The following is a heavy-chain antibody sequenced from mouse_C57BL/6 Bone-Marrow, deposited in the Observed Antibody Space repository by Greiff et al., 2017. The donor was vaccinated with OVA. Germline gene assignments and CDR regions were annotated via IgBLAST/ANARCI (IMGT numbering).Heavy chain of an antibody. CDR3: ARFGDGYDFDY. CDR1: GYTFTSYG. J-gene: IGHJ2*01. CDR2: IYPRSGNT. D-gene: IGHD2-2*01. Sequence: QVQLKQSGAELARPGASVKLSCKASGYTFTSYGISWVKQRTGQGLEWIGEIYPRSGNTYYNEKFKGKATLTADKSSSTAYMELRSLTSEDSAVYFCARFGDGYDFDYWGQGTTLTVSS. V-gene: IGHV1-81*01.